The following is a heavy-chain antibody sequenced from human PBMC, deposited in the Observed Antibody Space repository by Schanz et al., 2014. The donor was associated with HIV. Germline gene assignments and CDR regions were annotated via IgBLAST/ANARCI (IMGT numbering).Heavy chain of an antibody. J-gene: IGHJ4*02. Sequence: QVQLVESGGGVVQPGRSLRLSCAASGFTFNSYGMHWVRQAPGKGLEWESVISYDGRNKLYADSVKGRFTISRDNAANSLFLQMNSLRAEDTAVYYCARDLHDYGDARTDYWGQGILVTVS. CDR3: ARDLHDYGDARTDY. CDR2: ISYDGRNK. D-gene: IGHD4-17*01. V-gene: IGHV3-33*05. CDR1: GFTFNSYG.